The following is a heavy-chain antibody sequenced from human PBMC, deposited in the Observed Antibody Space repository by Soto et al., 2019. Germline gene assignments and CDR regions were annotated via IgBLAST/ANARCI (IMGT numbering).Heavy chain of an antibody. CDR1: GGSISSYY. V-gene: IGHV4-59*01. J-gene: IGHJ6*02. Sequence: PSETLSLTCTVSGGSISSYYWSWIRQPPGKGLEWIGYIYYSGSTNYNPSLKSRVTISVDTSKNQFSLKLSSVTAADTAVYYCARAQYYDILTGYYYYYYGMDVWGQGTTVTVS. CDR3: ARAQYYDILTGYYYYYYGMDV. D-gene: IGHD3-9*01. CDR2: IYYSGST.